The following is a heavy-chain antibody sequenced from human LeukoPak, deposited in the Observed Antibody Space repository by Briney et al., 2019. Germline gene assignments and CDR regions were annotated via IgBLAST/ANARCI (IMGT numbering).Heavy chain of an antibody. D-gene: IGHD6-13*01. J-gene: IGHJ4*02. CDR1: GFTFSSYA. CDR2: ISSSSSYI. V-gene: IGHV3-21*01. Sequence: PGGSLRLSCAASGFTFSSYAMHWVRQAPGKGLEWVSSISSSSSYIYYADSVKGRFTISRDNAKNSLYLQMNSLRAEDTAVYYCARDRSPLYSRVFDYWGQGTLVTVSS. CDR3: ARDRSPLYSRVFDY.